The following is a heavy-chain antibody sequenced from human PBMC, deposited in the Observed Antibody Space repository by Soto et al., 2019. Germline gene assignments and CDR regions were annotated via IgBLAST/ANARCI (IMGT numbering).Heavy chain of an antibody. CDR2: ISYDGSNK. D-gene: IGHD6-19*01. CDR1: GFTFSSYA. J-gene: IGHJ3*02. CDR3: AIDGGEQWLGDAFDI. V-gene: IGHV3-30-3*01. Sequence: QVQLVESGGGVVQPGRSLRLSCAASGFTFSSYAMHWVRQAPGKGLEWVAVISYDGSNKYYADSVKCRFTISRDNSKNTLYQQMTGLRAEDTAVYYCAIDGGEQWLGDAFDIWGQGTMVTVSS.